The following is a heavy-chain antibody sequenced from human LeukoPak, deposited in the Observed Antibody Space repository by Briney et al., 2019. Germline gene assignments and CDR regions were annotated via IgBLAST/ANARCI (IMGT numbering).Heavy chain of an antibody. CDR3: ARTFSSTSCYADY. Sequence: GGSLRLSCAASGFTFSSYSMNWVRQAPGKGLEWVSSISSSSSYIYYADSVKGRFTISRDNAKNSLYLQMNSLRAEDTAVYHCARTFSSTSCYADYWGQGTLVTVSS. D-gene: IGHD2-2*01. J-gene: IGHJ4*02. V-gene: IGHV3-21*01. CDR1: GFTFSSYS. CDR2: ISSSSSYI.